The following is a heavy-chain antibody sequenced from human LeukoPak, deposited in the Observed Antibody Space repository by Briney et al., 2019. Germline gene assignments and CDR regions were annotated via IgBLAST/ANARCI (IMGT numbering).Heavy chain of an antibody. D-gene: IGHD3/OR15-3a*01. Sequence: GASVKVSCKASGYAFTTSDINWVRQATGQGLEWMGWMSPYDGNTRYAQKFQARITMTRNTSASTAYMELSSLTSEDTAVYYCARGGSFGLKANLDSWGQGTLVTVSS. CDR2: MSPYDGNT. V-gene: IGHV1-8*01. CDR1: GYAFTTSD. J-gene: IGHJ4*02. CDR3: ARGGSFGLKANLDS.